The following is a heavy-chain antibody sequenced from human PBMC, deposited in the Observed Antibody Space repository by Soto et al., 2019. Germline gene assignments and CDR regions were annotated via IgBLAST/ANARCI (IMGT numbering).Heavy chain of an antibody. Sequence: GGSLRTSCAASGFTFSNYNMNWVRQAPGKGLEWVSYISSRSSTIYYADSVKGRFTISRDNAKNSLYLQMNSLRDEDTAVYYCARDCGKGYGMDVWGQGTTVTVSS. J-gene: IGHJ6*02. CDR3: ARDCGKGYGMDV. CDR1: GFTFSNYN. V-gene: IGHV3-48*02. CDR2: ISSRSSTI.